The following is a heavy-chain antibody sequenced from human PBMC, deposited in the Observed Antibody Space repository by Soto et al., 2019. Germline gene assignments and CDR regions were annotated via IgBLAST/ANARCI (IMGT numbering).Heavy chain of an antibody. Sequence: SETLSLTCAVYGGSFSGYYWSWIRQPPGNGLEWIGEINHSGSTNYNPSLKSRVTISVDTSKSQFSLKLSFVTAADTAVYYCARVGRYYDFWSGYRYYYFDYCGQGTLVTVSS. J-gene: IGHJ4*02. CDR1: GGSFSGYY. CDR2: INHSGST. D-gene: IGHD3-3*01. CDR3: ARVGRYYDFWSGYRYYYFDY. V-gene: IGHV4-34*01.